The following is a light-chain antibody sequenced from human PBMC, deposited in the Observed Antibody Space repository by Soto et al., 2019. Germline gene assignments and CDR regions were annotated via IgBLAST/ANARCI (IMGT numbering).Light chain of an antibody. Sequence: DVAMTQSPLSLPVTLGQPASISCRSSQSLTYSDGNTYLNWFHLRPGQSPRRLIYKVSNRDSGVPDIFSGSEAGTDFTLKISRVEAEDVGVYYCMQGTHWPPYTFGQGTKLEIK. J-gene: IGKJ2*01. CDR3: MQGTHWPPYT. CDR2: KVS. CDR1: QSLTYSDGNTY. V-gene: IGKV2-30*01.